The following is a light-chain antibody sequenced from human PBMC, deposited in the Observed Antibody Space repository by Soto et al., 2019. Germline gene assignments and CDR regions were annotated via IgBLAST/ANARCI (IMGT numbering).Light chain of an antibody. J-gene: IGLJ2*01. CDR3: QSYDSSNVV. Sequence: NFMLTQPHSVSESPGKTVTISCTGSSGSIASNYVQWYQQRPGSAPTTVIFEDNQRPSGVPDRFSGSIDSSSNSASLTISGLKTDDEADYYCQSYDSSNVVFGGGTKLTVL. CDR2: EDN. CDR1: SGSIASNY. V-gene: IGLV6-57*02.